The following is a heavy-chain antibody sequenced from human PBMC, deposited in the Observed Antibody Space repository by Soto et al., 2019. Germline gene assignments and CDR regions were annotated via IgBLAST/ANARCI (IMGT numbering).Heavy chain of an antibody. D-gene: IGHD3-22*01. J-gene: IGHJ3*02. Sequence: PGGSLRLSCAASGFTFSSYAMSWVRQAPGKGLEWVSAISGSGGSTYYADSVKGRFTISRGNSKNTLYLQMNSLRAEGTAVYYCVLRRYYYDSSGYYHDAFDIWGQGTMVTVSS. CDR1: GFTFSSYA. CDR3: VLRRYYYDSSGYYHDAFDI. V-gene: IGHV3-23*01. CDR2: ISGSGGST.